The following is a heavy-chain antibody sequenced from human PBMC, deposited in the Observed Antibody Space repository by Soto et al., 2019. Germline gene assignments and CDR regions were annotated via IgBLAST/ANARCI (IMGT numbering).Heavy chain of an antibody. J-gene: IGHJ5*02. CDR3: ARGGEIFGVVIISWFDP. V-gene: IGHV1-46*01. Sequence: VKVSCKTSGYTFTSYYMHWVRQAPGQGLEWMGIINPSGGTTNYAQKFQGRVTMTRDTSTSTVYMELNSLRSEDTAVYYCARGGEIFGVVIISWFDPWGQGTLVTVSS. CDR2: INPSGGTT. D-gene: IGHD3-3*01. CDR1: GYTFTSYY.